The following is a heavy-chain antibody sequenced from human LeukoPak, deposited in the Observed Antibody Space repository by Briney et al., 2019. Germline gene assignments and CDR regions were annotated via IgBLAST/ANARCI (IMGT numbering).Heavy chain of an antibody. CDR3: ARGGQQLGEFDC. CDR1: GFTFSSYD. D-gene: IGHD6-13*01. V-gene: IGHV3-13*01. CDR2: IGTAGDT. J-gene: IGHJ4*02. Sequence: AGGSLRLSCAASGFTFSSYDMHWVRQATGKGLEWVSAIGTAGDTYYPGSVKGRFTISRENAKNSLYLQMNSLRAGDTAMYYCARGGQQLGEFDCWGQGTLVTVSS.